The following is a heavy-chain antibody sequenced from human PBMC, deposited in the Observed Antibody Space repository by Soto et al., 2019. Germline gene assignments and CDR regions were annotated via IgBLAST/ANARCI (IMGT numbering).Heavy chain of an antibody. Sequence: SETLALASAVYGVSFSGYYCSWIRQPPGKGLEWIGEINHSGSTNYNPSLKSRVTISVDTTKNQFSLKLSSVTAADTAVYYCARVKTYYDLWSGYYNFDYWGQGTLVTVSS. V-gene: IGHV4-34*01. CDR1: GVSFSGYY. CDR2: INHSGST. D-gene: IGHD3-3*01. CDR3: ARVKTYYDLWSGYYNFDY. J-gene: IGHJ4*02.